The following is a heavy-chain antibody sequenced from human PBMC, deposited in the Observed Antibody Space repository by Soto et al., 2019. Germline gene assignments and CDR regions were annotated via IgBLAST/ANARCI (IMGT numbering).Heavy chain of an antibody. D-gene: IGHD3-10*01. CDR3: ARVYRITMVRGELSEY. CDR2: ISAYNGNT. CDR1: GYPFPGLG. J-gene: IGHJ4*02. V-gene: IGHV1-18*01. Sequence: QVQLVQSGAEVKKPGASVKVSCKASGYPFPGLGITWGRRPPGQGLEGWGWISAYNGNTNYAQKLQGRVTMTTDTSTSTAYMELRSLRSDDTAVYYCARVYRITMVRGELSEYWGQGTLVTVSS.